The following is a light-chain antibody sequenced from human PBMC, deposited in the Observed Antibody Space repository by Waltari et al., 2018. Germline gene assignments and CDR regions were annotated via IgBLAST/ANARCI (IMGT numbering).Light chain of an antibody. CDR2: ATS. V-gene: IGKV1-39*01. CDR1: QFIVTY. Sequence: DIQTTQSPSSLSASVGDRVTLTCRASQFIVTYLNWYQQKPGEAPKLLIYATSTLQTGVPSRFSGSGTGTDFTLTISSLQPEDFATYYCQQSFSTPPLTFGGGTKVEVK. J-gene: IGKJ4*01. CDR3: QQSFSTPPLT.